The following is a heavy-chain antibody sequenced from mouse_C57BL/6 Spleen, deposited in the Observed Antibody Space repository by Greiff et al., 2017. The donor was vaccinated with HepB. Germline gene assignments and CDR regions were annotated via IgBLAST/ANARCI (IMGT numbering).Heavy chain of an antibody. V-gene: IGHV1-22*01. CDR2: INPNNGGT. CDR3: ARWLLYAMDY. Sequence: EVKLQESGPELVKPGASVKMSCKASGYTFTDYNMHWVKQSHGKSLEWIGYINPNNGGTSYNQKFKGKATLTVNKSSSTAYMELRSLTSEDSAVYYCARWLLYAMDYWGQGTSVTVSS. CDR1: GYTFTDYN. J-gene: IGHJ4*01. D-gene: IGHD2-3*01.